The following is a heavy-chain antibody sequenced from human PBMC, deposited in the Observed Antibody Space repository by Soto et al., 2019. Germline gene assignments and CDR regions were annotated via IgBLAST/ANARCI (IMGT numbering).Heavy chain of an antibody. J-gene: IGHJ4*02. Sequence: EVQLVESGGGLVKPGGSLRLSCAASGFTFSSYSMNWVRQAPGKGLEWVSSISSSSSYIYYADSVKGRFTISRDNAKNSLYLQMNSLRAGDTAVYYCARVGNDFWSGEDFDYWGQGTLVTVSS. CDR3: ARVGNDFWSGEDFDY. D-gene: IGHD3-3*01. V-gene: IGHV3-21*01. CDR2: ISSSSSYI. CDR1: GFTFSSYS.